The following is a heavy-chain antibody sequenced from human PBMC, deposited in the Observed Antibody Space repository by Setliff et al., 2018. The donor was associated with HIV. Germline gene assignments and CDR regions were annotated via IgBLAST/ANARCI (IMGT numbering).Heavy chain of an antibody. J-gene: IGHJ6*03. CDR2: IYYSGST. D-gene: IGHD2-2*01. CDR3: ARDLLGYCSSTSCHSHYMDV. CDR1: GGSISSYY. Sequence: SETLSLTCTVSGGSISSYYWGWIRQPPGKGLEWIGYIYYSGSTNYNPSLKSRVTISVDTSKNQFSLKLSSVTAADTAVYYCARDLLGYCSSTSCHSHYMDVWGKGTTVTV. V-gene: IGHV4-59*01.